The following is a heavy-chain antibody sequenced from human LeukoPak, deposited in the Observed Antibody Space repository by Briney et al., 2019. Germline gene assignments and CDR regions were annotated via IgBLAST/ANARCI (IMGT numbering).Heavy chain of an antibody. Sequence: GGSLRLSYAASGFTFSSYWMNWARQAPGKGLEWVSYISSSSSYTNYADSVKGRFTISRDNAKNSLYLQMNSLRAEDTAVYYCARGAAGTTFDYWGQGTLVTVSS. CDR1: GFTFSSYW. CDR2: ISSSSSYT. V-gene: IGHV3-21*05. CDR3: ARGAAGTTFDY. D-gene: IGHD6-13*01. J-gene: IGHJ4*02.